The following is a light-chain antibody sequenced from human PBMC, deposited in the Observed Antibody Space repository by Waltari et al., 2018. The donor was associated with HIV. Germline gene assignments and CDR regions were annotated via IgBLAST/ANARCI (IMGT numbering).Light chain of an antibody. CDR1: QTVLYTSSNKNY. CDR2: WAS. Sequence: DIVMTQSQDSRAVSLGERATINCRSSQTVLYTSSNKNYLAWYQQRPGQPPKLLIYWASTRESGVPDRFSGSGSGTDFTLTISSLQAEDVAVYYCQQYYSTPLTFGPGTKVDIK. V-gene: IGKV4-1*01. CDR3: QQYYSTPLT. J-gene: IGKJ3*01.